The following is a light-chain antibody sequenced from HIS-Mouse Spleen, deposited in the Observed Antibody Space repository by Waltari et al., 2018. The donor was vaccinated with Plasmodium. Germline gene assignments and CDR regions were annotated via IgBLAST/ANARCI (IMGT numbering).Light chain of an antibody. CDR2: AAS. CDR3: QQSHT. Sequence: IQMTQSPSSLSASVVDSVTITCRASQSISSYLTWYQQKPGKAPKLLIYAASRLQSGVPSRFSGSGSGTDFTLTISSLQPEDFATYYCQQSHTFGQGTKLEIK. CDR1: QSISSY. V-gene: IGKV1-39*01. J-gene: IGKJ2*01.